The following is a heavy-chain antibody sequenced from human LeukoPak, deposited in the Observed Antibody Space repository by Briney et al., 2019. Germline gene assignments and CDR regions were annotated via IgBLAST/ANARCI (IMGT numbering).Heavy chain of an antibody. Sequence: GGSLRLSCAASGFTVSNNYMSWVRQAPGKGLEWVSVIYSGGSTYYADSVKGRFTISRDNSKNTLYLQMNSLRAEDTAVYYCAREKGYYDSSGYYGDAFDIWGQGTMVTVSS. CDR1: GFTVSNNY. CDR2: IYSGGST. J-gene: IGHJ3*02. CDR3: AREKGYYDSSGYYGDAFDI. V-gene: IGHV3-53*01. D-gene: IGHD3-22*01.